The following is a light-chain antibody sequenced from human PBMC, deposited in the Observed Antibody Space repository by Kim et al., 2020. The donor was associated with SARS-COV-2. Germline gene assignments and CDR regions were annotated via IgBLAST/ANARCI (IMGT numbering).Light chain of an antibody. J-gene: IGLJ3*02. Sequence: SSELTQDPAVSVALGQTVSITCQGDSLRSYYATWYQQKPGQAPLLVIYGKNNRPSGIPDRFSGSSSGNTASLTITGTQPGDEANYYFNSRAGQENVVCGG. CDR3: NSRAGQENVV. CDR2: GKN. V-gene: IGLV3-19*01. CDR1: SLRSYY.